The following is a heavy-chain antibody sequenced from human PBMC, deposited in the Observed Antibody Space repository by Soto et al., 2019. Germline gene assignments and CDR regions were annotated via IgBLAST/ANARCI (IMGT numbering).Heavy chain of an antibody. CDR1: GFNFSSYN. V-gene: IGHV3-21*01. D-gene: IGHD3-3*01. CDR2: ISSASNHI. Sequence: GGSLRLSCAASGFNFSSYNINWVRQAPGKGLEWVSSISSASNHIFYADSVKGRFTISRDNAKSSLNLQMNSLRAEDTAVYYCAKDRGRRSPVSGGMDVWGQGTTVIVSS. J-gene: IGHJ6*02. CDR3: AKDRGRRSPVSGGMDV.